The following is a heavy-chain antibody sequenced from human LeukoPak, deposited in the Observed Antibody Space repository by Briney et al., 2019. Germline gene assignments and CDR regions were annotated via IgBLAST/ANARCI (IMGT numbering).Heavy chain of an antibody. CDR1: GYTFTSYN. D-gene: IGHD4-17*01. V-gene: IGHV1-8*01. J-gene: IGHJ4*02. CDR3: ARGTDYGDYEDY. Sequence: ASVKVSCKASGYTFTSYNINWVRQATGQGLEWMGWMNPSSGNTGYAQKFQGRVTMTRNTSISTAYMELSSLRSEDTAVYYCARGTDYGDYEDYWGQGTLVTVSS. CDR2: MNPSSGNT.